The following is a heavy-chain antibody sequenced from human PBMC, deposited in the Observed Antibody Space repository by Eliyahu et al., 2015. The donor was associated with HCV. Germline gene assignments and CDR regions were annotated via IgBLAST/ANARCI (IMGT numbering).Heavy chain of an antibody. D-gene: IGHD4-23*01. CDR3: ARGLTRFDL. V-gene: IGHV3-7*04. CDR2: INQDGSET. Sequence: ELQLVESGGGSVQPGGSLRLSCAASGFLFDTYWMXWVRQAPGKGLEWVGNINQDGSETYYVDSLKGRFTVSRDNAQNSLHLQTTNLGADDTAVYYCARGLTRFDLWGQGTLVTVSS. J-gene: IGHJ5*02. CDR1: GFLFDTYW.